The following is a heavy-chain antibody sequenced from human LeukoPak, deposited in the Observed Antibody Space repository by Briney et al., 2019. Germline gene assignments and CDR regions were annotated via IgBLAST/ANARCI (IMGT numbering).Heavy chain of an antibody. Sequence: SETLSLTPTVSGGSINSHYSSGIRQSPGKGLEWIGDIYYSGSTKYNPSLKSRVTISVDTPKNHLSLRLTSVLAADTAIYYCVRRDNTVWNYFDCCVQGILVTVSS. D-gene: IGHD5/OR15-5a*01. CDR2: IYYSGST. V-gene: IGHV4-59*08. CDR1: GGSINSHY. CDR3: VRRDNTVWNYFDC. J-gene: IGHJ4*02.